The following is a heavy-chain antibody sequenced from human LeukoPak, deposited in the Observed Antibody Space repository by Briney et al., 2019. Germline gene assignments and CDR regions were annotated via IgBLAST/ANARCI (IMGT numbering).Heavy chain of an antibody. V-gene: IGHV4-59*01. CDR3: ARGIVEMATIEGFDY. D-gene: IGHD5-24*01. CDR1: GGSISSYY. J-gene: IGHJ4*02. Sequence: SETLSLTCTVSGGSISSYYWSWIRQPPGKGLEWIGYIYYSGGTNYNPSLKSRVTISVDTSKNQFSLKLSSVTAADTAVYYCARGIVEMATIEGFDYWGQGTLVTVSS. CDR2: IYYSGGT.